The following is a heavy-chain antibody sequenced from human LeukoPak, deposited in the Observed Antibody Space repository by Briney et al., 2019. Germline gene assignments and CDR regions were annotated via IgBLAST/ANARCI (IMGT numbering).Heavy chain of an antibody. CDR1: GFTFGDYA. V-gene: IGHV3-49*03. J-gene: IGHJ4*02. CDR2: IRSKAYGGTT. Sequence: GGSLRLSCTASGFTFGDYAMSWFRQAPGKGLEWVGFIRSKAYGGTTGYAASVKDTFTISRDDSKSVVYLQMNSLKTEDTAFYYCTRGVGQQLIPPDYWGQGTLVTVSS. D-gene: IGHD6-13*01. CDR3: TRGVGQQLIPPDY.